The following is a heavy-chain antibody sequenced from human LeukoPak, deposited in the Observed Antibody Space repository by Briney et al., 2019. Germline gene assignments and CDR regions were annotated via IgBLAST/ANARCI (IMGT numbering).Heavy chain of an antibody. Sequence: GASVKVSCKASGYTFTSYGISWVRQAPGQGLEWTGWISAYNGNTNYAQKLQGRVTMTTDTSTSTAYMELRSLRSDDPAVYYCARGGWIAAAGRGGYFDYWGQGTLVTVSS. J-gene: IGHJ4*02. CDR3: ARGGWIAAAGRGGYFDY. D-gene: IGHD6-13*01. V-gene: IGHV1-18*01. CDR1: GYTFTSYG. CDR2: ISAYNGNT.